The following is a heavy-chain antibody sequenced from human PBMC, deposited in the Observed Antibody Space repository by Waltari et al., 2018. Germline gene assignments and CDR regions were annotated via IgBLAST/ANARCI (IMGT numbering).Heavy chain of an antibody. V-gene: IGHV4-34*01. CDR2: INQSGST. Sequence: QVQLQQWGAGLLKPSETLSLTCAVYGGSFSGYYWSWIRQPPGKGLECIGEINQSGSTNDNPSLKSGVTRAVDTSKNQFSLKLSSVTAADTAVYYCARDITSDWGAFDIWGQGTMVTVSS. CDR1: GGSFSGYY. D-gene: IGHD3-16*01. J-gene: IGHJ3*02. CDR3: ARDITSDWGAFDI.